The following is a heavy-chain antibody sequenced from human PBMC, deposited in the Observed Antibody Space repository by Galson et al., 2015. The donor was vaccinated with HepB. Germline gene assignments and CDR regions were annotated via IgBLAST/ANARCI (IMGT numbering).Heavy chain of an antibody. V-gene: IGHV3-23*01. CDR2: ISGSGEST. CDR3: VRLVPSSITYVTQHYFDS. J-gene: IGHJ4*02. D-gene: IGHD3-9*01. Sequence: SLRLSCAASGFTFRSYGMNWVRQSPGKGLTWVASISGSGESTYYADSVKGRFTISRDNSKDTLHLQMSSLRGEDTALYYCVRLVPSSITYVTQHYFDSWGQGTLVTVSS. CDR1: GFTFRSYG.